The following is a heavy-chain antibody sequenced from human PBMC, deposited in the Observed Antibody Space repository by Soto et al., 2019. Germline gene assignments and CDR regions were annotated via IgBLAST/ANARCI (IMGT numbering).Heavy chain of an antibody. D-gene: IGHD3-22*01. CDR1: GYSFTSYW. CDR2: IDPSDSYT. V-gene: IGHV5-10-1*01. J-gene: IGHJ4*02. Sequence: GASLKISCKGSGYSFTSYWISWVRQMPGKGLEWMGRIDPSDSYTNYSPSFQGHVTISADKSISTAYLQWSSLKASDTAMYYCAKTYYYDSSGYYFDYWGQGTLVTVSS. CDR3: AKTYYYDSSGYYFDY.